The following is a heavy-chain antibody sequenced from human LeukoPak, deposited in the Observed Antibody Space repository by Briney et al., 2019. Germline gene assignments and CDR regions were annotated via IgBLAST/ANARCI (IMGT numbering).Heavy chain of an antibody. CDR1: GFTFSSYW. J-gene: IGHJ4*02. V-gene: IGHV3-7*01. CDR2: IKQDGSEK. CDR3: ARSLRYFDWLLPYFDY. Sequence: GSLRLSCAASGFTFSSYWMSWVRQAPGKGLEWVANIKQDGSEKYYVDSVKGRFTISRDNAKNSLYLQMNSLRAEDTAVYYCARSLRYFDWLLPYFDYWGQGTLVTVSS. D-gene: IGHD3-9*01.